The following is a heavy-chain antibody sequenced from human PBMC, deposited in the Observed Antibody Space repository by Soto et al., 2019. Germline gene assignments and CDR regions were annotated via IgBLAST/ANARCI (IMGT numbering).Heavy chain of an antibody. CDR1: GACISSAGYC. D-gene: IGHD2-2*01. CDR2: IYHSGST. Sequence: SLPLTSAVSGACISSAGYCWSWIRPPPGQGLEWIGYIYHSGSTYYNPSLKSRVTISVDRSKNQLYLKMSSVTAADTAVYYWARLQSATSYGMDCWGQGTTVTVSS. CDR3: ARLQSATSYGMDC. J-gene: IGHJ6*02. V-gene: IGHV4-30-2*01.